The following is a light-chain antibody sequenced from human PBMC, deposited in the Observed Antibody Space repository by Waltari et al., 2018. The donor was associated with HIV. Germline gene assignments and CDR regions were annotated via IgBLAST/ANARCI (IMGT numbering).Light chain of an antibody. V-gene: IGLV1-51*01. CDR2: DNN. CDR3: GTWDSSLSAGGV. Sequence: QSVLTQPPSVSAAPGQKVTISCSGSSPHLGNNYVSWYQQLPGTAPKLLIYDNNKRPSGIPDRFSGSKSGTSATLGITGLQTGDEADYYCGTWDSSLSAGGVFGGGTKLTVL. J-gene: IGLJ2*01. CDR1: SPHLGNNY.